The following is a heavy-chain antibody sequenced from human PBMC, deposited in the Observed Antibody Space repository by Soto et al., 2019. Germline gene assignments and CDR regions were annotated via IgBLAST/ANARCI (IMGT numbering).Heavy chain of an antibody. CDR1: GYTFTSYD. V-gene: IGHV1-8*01. Sequence: QVQLVQSGAEVKKPGASVKVSCKASGYTFTSYDINWVRQATGQGLEWMGWMNPNSGNTGYAQKFQGRVTMTRNTYISTAYMERSSLRSEYTAVYYCARERSAAGTGWFDPWGQGTLVTVSS. CDR2: MNPNSGNT. CDR3: ARERSAAGTGWFDP. J-gene: IGHJ5*02. D-gene: IGHD6-13*01.